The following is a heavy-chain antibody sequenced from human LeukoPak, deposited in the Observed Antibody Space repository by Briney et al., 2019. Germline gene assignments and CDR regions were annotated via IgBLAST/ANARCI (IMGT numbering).Heavy chain of an antibody. J-gene: IGHJ3*02. CDR2: ISGSGGST. CDR1: GFTFSSYA. D-gene: IGHD4-17*01. V-gene: IGHV3-23*01. CDR3: AKDRRYYGDYVDAFDI. Sequence: GGSLRLSCAASGFTFSSYAMSWVRQAPGKGLEWVSAISGSGGSTYYADSVKGRFTISRDNSKNTLYLQMNSLRAEDTAVYYCAKDRRYYGDYVDAFDIWGQGTMVTDSS.